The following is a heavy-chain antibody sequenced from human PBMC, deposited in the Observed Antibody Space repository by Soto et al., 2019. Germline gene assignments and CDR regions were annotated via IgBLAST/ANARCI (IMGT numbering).Heavy chain of an antibody. Sequence: EVQLVESGGGLVQPGGSLRLSCAASGFTFSSYEMNWVRQAPGKGLEWVSYISSSGSTIYYADSVKGRLTISRDNAKNSLYLQMNSLRAEDTAVYYCAREYSGSYAADYWGQGTLVTVSS. J-gene: IGHJ4*02. CDR2: ISSSGSTI. CDR1: GFTFSSYE. V-gene: IGHV3-48*03. CDR3: AREYSGSYAADY. D-gene: IGHD1-26*01.